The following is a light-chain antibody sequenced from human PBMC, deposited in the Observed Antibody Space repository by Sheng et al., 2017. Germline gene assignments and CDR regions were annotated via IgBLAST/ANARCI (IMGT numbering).Light chain of an antibody. CDR2: GAS. J-gene: IGKJ4*01. V-gene: IGKV3D-15*01. Sequence: EIVMTQSPATLSVSPGESATLSCRASQSINTNLAWYQQKPGQAPRLLIHGASTRATGIPARFSGSGSGTDFTLTISSLQSEDFAVYYCQQYSTWLPLTLGGGTKVEMK. CDR3: QQYSTWLPLT. CDR1: QSINTN.